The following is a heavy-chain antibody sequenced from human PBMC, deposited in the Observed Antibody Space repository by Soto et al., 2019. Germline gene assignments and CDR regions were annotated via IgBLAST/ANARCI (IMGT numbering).Heavy chain of an antibody. Sequence: QVHLVQSGAEVKRPGASVKVACKTSGYTFTNYGISWVRQAPGQGLEWVGWISGYNGNTNYAQKLQGRVTLTRDTSTAPAYMELRSLRSDDTAVYYCARGSEWVQILGQGTMVTVSS. CDR2: ISGYNGNT. CDR3: ARGSEWVQI. CDR1: GYTFTNYG. V-gene: IGHV1-18*01. J-gene: IGHJ3*02. D-gene: IGHD3-3*01.